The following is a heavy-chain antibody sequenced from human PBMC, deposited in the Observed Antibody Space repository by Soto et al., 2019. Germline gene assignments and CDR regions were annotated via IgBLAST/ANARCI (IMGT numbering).Heavy chain of an antibody. J-gene: IGHJ4*02. CDR3: ATGWPRPHGDYLGPFDY. Sequence: EVQLVESGGGLVQPGGSLRLSCAASGFTFSSYSMNWVRQAPGKGLEWVSYISSSSSTIYYADSVKGRFTISRDNAKNSLYLQMNSLRAEDTAVYYCATGWPRPHGDYLGPFDYWGQGTLVTVSS. CDR1: GFTFSSYS. V-gene: IGHV3-48*01. CDR2: ISSSSSTI. D-gene: IGHD4-17*01.